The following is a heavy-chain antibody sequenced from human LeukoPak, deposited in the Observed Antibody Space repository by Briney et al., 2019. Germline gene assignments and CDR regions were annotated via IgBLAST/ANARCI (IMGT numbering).Heavy chain of an antibody. CDR2: IYYSGST. CDR1: GGSISSGDYY. Sequence: SQTLSLACTVSGGSISSGDYYWSWIRQPPGKGLEWIGYIYYSGSTYYNPSLKSRVTISVDTSKNQFSLKLSSVTAADTAVYYCARVAGIAAADYWGQGTLVTVSS. V-gene: IGHV4-30-4*01. D-gene: IGHD6-13*01. CDR3: ARVAGIAAADY. J-gene: IGHJ4*02.